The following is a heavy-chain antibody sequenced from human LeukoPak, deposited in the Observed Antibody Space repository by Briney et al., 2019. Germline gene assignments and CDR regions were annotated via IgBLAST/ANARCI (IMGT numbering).Heavy chain of an antibody. V-gene: IGHV1-69*05. J-gene: IGHJ1*01. CDR3: ARGPRVLIAAAGTKYFQH. CDR1: GGTFISYA. D-gene: IGHD6-13*01. Sequence: GSSVKVSCKASGGTFISYAISWVRQAPGQGLEWMGGIIPIFGTANYAQKFQGRVTITTDESTITAYMELSSLRSEDTAVYYCARGPRVLIAAAGTKYFQHWGQGTLVTVSS. CDR2: IIPIFGTA.